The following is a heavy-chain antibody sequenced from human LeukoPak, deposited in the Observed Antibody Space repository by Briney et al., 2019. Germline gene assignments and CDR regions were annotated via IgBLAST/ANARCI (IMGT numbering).Heavy chain of an antibody. CDR3: ARDRIWFGEFY. CDR2: IIPILGIA. J-gene: IGHJ4*02. D-gene: IGHD3-10*01. V-gene: IGHV1-69*04. Sequence: GSSVKVSCKASGGTFSSYAIIWVRQAPGQGLEWMGRIIPILGIANYAQKFQGRVTITADKPTSTAYMELSSLRSEDTAVYYCARDRIWFGEFYWGQGTLVTVSS. CDR1: GGTFSSYA.